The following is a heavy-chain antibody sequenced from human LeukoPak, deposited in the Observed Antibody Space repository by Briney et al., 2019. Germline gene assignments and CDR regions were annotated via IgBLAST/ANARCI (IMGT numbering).Heavy chain of an antibody. CDR2: ILYEGSNK. D-gene: IGHD5-24*01. CDR1: GFTFSSYG. CDR3: AKDIQLST. Sequence: GGSLRLSCAASGFTFSSYGMHWVRQAPGKGLEWVAVILYEGSNKYYADSVKGRFTISRDNSKNTLSLQMNSLRVEDTAIYYCAKDIQLSTWGLGTMVSVSS. J-gene: IGHJ3*01. V-gene: IGHV3-30*18.